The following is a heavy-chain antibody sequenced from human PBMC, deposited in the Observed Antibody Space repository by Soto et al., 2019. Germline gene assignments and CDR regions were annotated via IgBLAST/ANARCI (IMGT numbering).Heavy chain of an antibody. CDR3: SGGTTFYDYGPITWFDP. D-gene: IGHD3-16*01. CDR1: GFNFGDSV. Sequence: PGGSLRLSCTVSGFNFGDSVFAWFRQAPGKGLEWVAFIRTTAYGGTTEYAASVKGRFTISRDDSKSIAYLQMSSLKTEDTGVYYCSGGTTFYDYGPITWFDPWGQGTLVTVSS. V-gene: IGHV3-49*03. CDR2: IRTTAYGGTT. J-gene: IGHJ5*02.